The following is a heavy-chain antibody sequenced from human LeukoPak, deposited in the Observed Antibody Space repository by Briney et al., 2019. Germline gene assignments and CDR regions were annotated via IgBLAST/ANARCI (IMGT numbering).Heavy chain of an antibody. V-gene: IGHV1-18*01. D-gene: IGHD3-10*01. CDR1: GYTFTSYG. CDR2: ISAYSGNT. J-gene: IGHJ6*02. CDR3: ARDVLWFGELSDGMDV. Sequence: ASVKVSCKASGYTFTSYGISWVRQAPGQGLEWMGWISAYSGNTNYAQKLQGRVTMTTDTSTSTAYMELRSLRSDDTAVYYCARDVLWFGELSDGMDVWGQGTTVTVSS.